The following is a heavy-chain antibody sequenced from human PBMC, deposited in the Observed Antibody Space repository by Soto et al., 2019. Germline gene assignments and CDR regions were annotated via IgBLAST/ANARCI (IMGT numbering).Heavy chain of an antibody. J-gene: IGHJ4*02. D-gene: IGHD2-2*01. V-gene: IGHV3-9*01. CDR2: ISWNSGSI. CDR1: GFTFDDYA. CDR3: AKGRAYCSSRSCYVFDY. Sequence: EVQLVESGGGLVQPGRSLRLSCAASGFTFDDYAMHWVRQAPGKGLEWVSGISWNSGSIGYADSVKGRFTISRDNAKNSLYLQMNSLRAEDTALYYCAKGRAYCSSRSCYVFDYWGQGTLVTVSS.